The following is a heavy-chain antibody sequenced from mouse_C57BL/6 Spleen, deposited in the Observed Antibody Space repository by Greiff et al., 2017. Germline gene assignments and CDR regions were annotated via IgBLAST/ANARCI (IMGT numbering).Heavy chain of an antibody. CDR3: ARSYGSSPMDY. Sequence: QVQLQQSGAELVKPGASVKISCKASGYAFSSYWMNWVKQRPGKGLEWIGQIYPGDGDTNYNGKFKGKATLTADKSSSTAYMQLRSLTSEDSAVYFCARSYGSSPMDYWGQGTSVTVSS. J-gene: IGHJ4*01. D-gene: IGHD1-1*01. CDR1: GYAFSSYW. CDR2: IYPGDGDT. V-gene: IGHV1-80*01.